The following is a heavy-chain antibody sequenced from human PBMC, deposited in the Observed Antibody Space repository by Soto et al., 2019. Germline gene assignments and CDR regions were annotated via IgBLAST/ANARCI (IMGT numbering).Heavy chain of an antibody. J-gene: IGHJ4*02. CDR3: ARDSGSADGFDY. Sequence: EVQLVESGGGLVKPGGSLRLSCAASGFTFSSYNMIWVRRAPGKGLEWVSSITSVSTYIYYADSVKGRFTISRDNAKNSLYLQMNSLRAEDTAVNYCARDSGSADGFDYWGQGTLVNVSS. D-gene: IGHD1-26*01. CDR1: GFTFSSYN. V-gene: IGHV3-21*01. CDR2: ITSVSTYI.